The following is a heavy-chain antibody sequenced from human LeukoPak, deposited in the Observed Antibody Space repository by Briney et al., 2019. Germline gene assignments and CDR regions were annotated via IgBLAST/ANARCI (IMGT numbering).Heavy chain of an antibody. D-gene: IGHD3-16*01. J-gene: IGHJ4*02. V-gene: IGHV3-23*01. CDR3: AKEPLMITFGGAFDY. Sequence: GGSLRLSCAASGFTVSSNYMSWVRQAPGKGLEWVSAISGSGGSTYYADSVKGRFTISRDNSKNTLYLQMNSLRAEDTAVYYCAKEPLMITFGGAFDYWGQGTLVTVSS. CDR2: ISGSGGST. CDR1: GFTVSSNY.